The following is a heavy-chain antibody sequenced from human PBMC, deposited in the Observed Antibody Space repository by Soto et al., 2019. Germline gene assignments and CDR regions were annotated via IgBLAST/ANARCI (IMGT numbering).Heavy chain of an antibody. CDR2: IIPMFDTP. V-gene: IGHV1-69*13. Sequence: SVKVSCKASGGTFSSDSFSWVRQAPGQGLEWMGGIIPMFDTPIYAQKFQDRVTITADDSTSTAYMQLSSLSFGDTAVYYCARSGGLDRDFNYWGQGSLVTVSS. CDR3: ARSGGLDRDFNY. J-gene: IGHJ4*02. CDR1: GGTFSSDS. D-gene: IGHD2-15*01.